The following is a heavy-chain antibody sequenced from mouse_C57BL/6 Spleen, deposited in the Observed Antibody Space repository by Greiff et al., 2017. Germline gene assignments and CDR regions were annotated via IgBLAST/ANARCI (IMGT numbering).Heavy chain of an antibody. CDR1: GYAFTNYL. CDR2: INPGSGGT. J-gene: IGHJ2*01. V-gene: IGHV1-54*01. D-gene: IGHD1-1*01. CDR3: AREWVVVGHRFDY. Sequence: QVQLQQSGAELVRPGTSVKVSCKASGYAFTNYLIEWVKQRPGQGLEWIGVINPGSGGTNYNEKFKGKATLTADKSSSTAYMQLSSLTSEGSAVYFCAREWVVVGHRFDYWGQGTTLTVSS.